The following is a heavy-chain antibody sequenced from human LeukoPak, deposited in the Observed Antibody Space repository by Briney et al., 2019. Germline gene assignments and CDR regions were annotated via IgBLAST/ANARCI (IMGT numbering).Heavy chain of an antibody. Sequence: ASVKVSCKASGYTLTDYYMHWVRQAPGQGLEWMGRINPNSGGTNYAQKFQGRVTMTRDTSISTVYMELSRLRSDDTAVYYCARGGYYDRGGQTFMDVWGQGTTVTVSS. CDR2: INPNSGGT. V-gene: IGHV1-2*06. D-gene: IGHD3-22*01. J-gene: IGHJ6*02. CDR3: ARGGYYDRGGQTFMDV. CDR1: GYTLTDYY.